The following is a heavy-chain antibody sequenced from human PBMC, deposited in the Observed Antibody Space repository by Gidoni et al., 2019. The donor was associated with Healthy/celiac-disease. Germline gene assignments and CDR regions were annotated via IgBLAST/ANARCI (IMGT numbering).Heavy chain of an antibody. CDR3: AKAWGYCSGGSCSTYYFDY. CDR2: ISGSGGST. V-gene: IGHV3-23*01. Sequence: EVQLLESGGGLVQPGGSLRLSCAASGFTFSSYAMSWVRQAPGKGLEWVSAISGSGGSTYYADSVKGRFTISRDNSKNTLYLQMNSLRAEDTAVYYCAKAWGYCSGGSCSTYYFDYWGQGTLVTVSS. J-gene: IGHJ4*02. D-gene: IGHD2-15*01. CDR1: GFTFSSYA.